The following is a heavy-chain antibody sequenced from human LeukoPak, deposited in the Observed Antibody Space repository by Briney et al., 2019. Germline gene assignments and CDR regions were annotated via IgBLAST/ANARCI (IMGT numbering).Heavy chain of an antibody. Sequence: ASVKVSCKASGYTFTSYDINWVRQATGQGLEWMGWMNPNSGNTGYAQKFQGRVTMTRNTSISTAYMELSSLRSEDTAVYYCARGSVYRVATTDDYWGQGTLVTVS. V-gene: IGHV1-8*01. CDR1: GYTFTSYD. CDR3: ARGSVYRVATTDDY. CDR2: MNPNSGNT. J-gene: IGHJ4*02. D-gene: IGHD5-12*01.